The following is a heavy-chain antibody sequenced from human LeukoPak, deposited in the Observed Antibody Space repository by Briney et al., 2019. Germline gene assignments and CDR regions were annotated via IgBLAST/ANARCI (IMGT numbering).Heavy chain of an antibody. D-gene: IGHD3-10*01. Sequence: GESLQISCKASGYTFTHYWIGWVRPMPGKGLEWMGIIYPGDSDTRYGPSFQGQITISADKSISTAYLQWRTLGASDTGVYYCARSGQLRWLGDARRPFYYAIDVWGQGTTVTVSS. J-gene: IGHJ6*02. V-gene: IGHV5-51*01. CDR2: IYPGDSDT. CDR3: ARSGQLRWLGDARRPFYYAIDV. CDR1: GYTFTHYW.